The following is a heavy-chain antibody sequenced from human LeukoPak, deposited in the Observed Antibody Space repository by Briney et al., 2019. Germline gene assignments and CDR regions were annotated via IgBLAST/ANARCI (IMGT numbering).Heavy chain of an antibody. CDR1: GYTFTGYY. Sequence: ASVKVSCKASGYTFTGYYMHWVLQAPGQGLEWMGRINPNSGGTNYAQKFQGRVTMTRDTSISTAYMELSRLRSDDTAVYYCATSRDGYNYRFDYWGQGTLVTVSS. D-gene: IGHD5-24*01. J-gene: IGHJ4*02. CDR3: ATSRDGYNYRFDY. CDR2: INPNSGGT. V-gene: IGHV1-2*06.